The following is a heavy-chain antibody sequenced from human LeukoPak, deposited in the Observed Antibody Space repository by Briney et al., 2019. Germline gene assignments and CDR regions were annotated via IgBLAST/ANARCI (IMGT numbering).Heavy chain of an antibody. CDR1: GGSISSYY. CDR3: ARAVRRNWNYSY. D-gene: IGHD1-7*01. CDR2: INHSGST. V-gene: IGHV4-34*01. J-gene: IGHJ4*02. Sequence: SETLSLTCTVSGGSISSYYWSWIRQPPGKGLEWIGEINHSGSTNYNPSLKSRVTISVDTSKNQFSLKLSSVTAADTAVYYCARAVRRNWNYSYWGQGTLVTVSS.